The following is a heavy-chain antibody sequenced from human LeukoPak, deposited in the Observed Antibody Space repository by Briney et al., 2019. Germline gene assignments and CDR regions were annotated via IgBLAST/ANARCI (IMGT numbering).Heavy chain of an antibody. V-gene: IGHV4-34*01. D-gene: IGHD2-21*02. CDR1: GGSFNVYH. J-gene: IGHJ6*04. Sequence: NPSETLSLTCNVSGGSFNVYHWTSVRQPPGKGLEWIAEINHIGTTNHNPSLKSRVSVSTDTSKNQFFLRLTSVTAADTALYYCARLVVTAHQNHVYMDVWGEGTTVTVSS. CDR2: INHIGTT. CDR3: ARLVVTAHQNHVYMDV.